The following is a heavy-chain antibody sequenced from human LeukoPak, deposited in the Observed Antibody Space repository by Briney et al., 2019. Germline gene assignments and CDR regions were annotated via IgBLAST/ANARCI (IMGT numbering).Heavy chain of an antibody. CDR1: GGSISSSSYY. D-gene: IGHD3-3*01. J-gene: IGHJ5*02. CDR3: AREGEGITIFGVVIPYNWFDP. V-gene: IGHV4-39*07. CDR2: IYHSGST. Sequence: SETLSLTCTVSGGSISSSSYYWGWIRQPPGKGLEWIGSIYHSGSTYYNPSLKSRVTISVDTSKNQFSLKLSSVTAADTAVYYCAREGEGITIFGVVIPYNWFDPWGQGTLVTVSS.